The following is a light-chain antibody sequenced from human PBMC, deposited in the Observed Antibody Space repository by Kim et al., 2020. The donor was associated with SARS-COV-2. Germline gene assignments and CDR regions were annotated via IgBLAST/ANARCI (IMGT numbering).Light chain of an antibody. CDR2: FND. CDR3: KVCAGSEDRPV. CDR1: RIGAKA. J-gene: IGLJ3*02. V-gene: IGLV3-21*02. Sequence: AQGETARIVCGGGRIGAKAVHWYQLRPGLVPVLVVYFNDDRPSRVPARFSGSNSGNTATLPLASVEAGDEADYFCKVCAGSEDRPVFGGGTQLTVL.